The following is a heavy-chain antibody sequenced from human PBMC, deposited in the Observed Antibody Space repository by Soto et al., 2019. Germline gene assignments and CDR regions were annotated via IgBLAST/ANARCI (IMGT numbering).Heavy chain of an antibody. V-gene: IGHV4-31*03. CDR3: ATEWSGGRRDGNPDKYYGMDV. J-gene: IGHJ6*02. CDR2: IYYIGDT. Sequence: SETLSLTCTVSGGSISSGGFYWTWIRQHPGKGLEFIGYIYYIGDTYYNPSLRSRVIISLDTSKNQFSLRLNSVTAADTAVYCCATEWSGGRRDGNPDKYYGMDVWGQGTKVTVSS. D-gene: IGHD3-3*01. CDR1: GGSISSGGFY.